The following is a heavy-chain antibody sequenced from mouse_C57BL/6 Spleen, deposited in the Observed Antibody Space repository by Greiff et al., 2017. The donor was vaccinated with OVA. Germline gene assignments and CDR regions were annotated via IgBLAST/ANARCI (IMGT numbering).Heavy chain of an antibody. Sequence: QVQLQQSGAELARPGASVKMSCKASGYTFTSYTMNWVKQRPGQGLEWIGYINPSSGYTKYNQKFKDKATLTADTYSSTAYMQLSSLTSEDSAVYYSARGVLATDFDVWGTGTTVTVSS. J-gene: IGHJ1*03. CDR3: ARGVLATDFDV. D-gene: IGHD1-1*01. V-gene: IGHV1-4*01. CDR1: GYTFTSYT. CDR2: INPSSGYT.